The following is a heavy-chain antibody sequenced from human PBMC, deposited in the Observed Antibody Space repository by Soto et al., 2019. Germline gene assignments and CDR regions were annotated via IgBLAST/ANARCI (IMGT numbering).Heavy chain of an antibody. CDR1: GGTFSNYA. CDR2: AIPVYGST. V-gene: IGHV1-69*01. Sequence: QVQLVQSRAEVKKPGTAVKVSCEVSGGTFSNYAITWVRQAPGQGLEWLGGAIPVYGSTNYARKLQGRVTITAGESATTTFMELSSLRSDDTAVYYCARRGVANSRDVFDIWGQGTLVTVS. D-gene: IGHD3-22*01. J-gene: IGHJ3*02. CDR3: ARRGVANSRDVFDI.